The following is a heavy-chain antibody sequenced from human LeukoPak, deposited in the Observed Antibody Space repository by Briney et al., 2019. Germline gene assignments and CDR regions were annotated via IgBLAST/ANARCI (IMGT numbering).Heavy chain of an antibody. V-gene: IGHV3-23*01. CDR3: AKSGDQVTVTKLDY. CDR1: GFTFSNYV. D-gene: IGHD4-17*01. J-gene: IGHJ4*02. Sequence: GGSLRLSCAASGFTFSNYVMSWVRQAPGKGLEWVSGISGSGGSTFYADSVKGRFTISRDNSKNTLYLEMNSLRAEDTALFYCAKSGDQVTVTKLDYWGREPWSPSP. CDR2: ISGSGGST.